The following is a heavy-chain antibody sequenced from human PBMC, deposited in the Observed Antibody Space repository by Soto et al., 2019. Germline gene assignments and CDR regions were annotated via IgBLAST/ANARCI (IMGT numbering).Heavy chain of an antibody. CDR3: AAGHCSGGSCYPPNWFDP. V-gene: IGHV1-58*02. D-gene: IGHD2-15*01. J-gene: IGHJ5*02. CDR1: GFTFTSSA. CDR2: IVVGSGNT. Sequence: GASVKVSCKASGFTFTSSAMQWVRQARGQRLEWIGWIVVGSGNTNYAQKFQERVTITRDMSTSTAYMELSSLRSEDTAVYYCAAGHCSGGSCYPPNWFDPWGQGTLVNVS.